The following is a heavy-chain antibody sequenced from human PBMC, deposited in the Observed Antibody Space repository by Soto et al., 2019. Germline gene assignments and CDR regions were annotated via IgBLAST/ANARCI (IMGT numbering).Heavy chain of an antibody. CDR1: GGTFSTYG. J-gene: IGHJ5*02. CDR3: ARSEAVRSEAGTTVVGPNNWLDP. Sequence: QVQLVQSGAEVKKPGSSVKVSCKASGGTFSTYGISWVRQAPGQGLEWMGGITTIFVAANYAPKFQGRVTITADESTSTAYMELNSLRSEDSAVYYCARSEAVRSEAGTTVVGPNNWLDPWGQGTLVIVSS. D-gene: IGHD1-7*01. V-gene: IGHV1-69*01. CDR2: ITTIFVAA.